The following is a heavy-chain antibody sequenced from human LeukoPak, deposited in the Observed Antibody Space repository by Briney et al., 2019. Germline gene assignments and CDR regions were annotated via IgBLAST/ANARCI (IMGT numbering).Heavy chain of an antibody. CDR2: IYPGDCDT. J-gene: IGHJ3*02. V-gene: IGHV5-51*01. CDR1: GYIFNNYW. CDR3: ARSSIVRTTIAFDM. Sequence: GDSLKISCKGSGYIFNNYWIGWVRQMPGKGLEWMGIIYPGDCDTRYSPSFKGQVTISADKSISTAYLQCSSLKASDTAMYYCARSSIVRTTIAFDMWGQGTVVTV. D-gene: IGHD1-14*01.